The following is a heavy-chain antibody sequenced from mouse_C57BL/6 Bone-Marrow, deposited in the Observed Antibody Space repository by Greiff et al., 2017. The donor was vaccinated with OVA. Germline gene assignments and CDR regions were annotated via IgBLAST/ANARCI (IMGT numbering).Heavy chain of an antibody. J-gene: IGHJ3*01. V-gene: IGHV3-6*01. D-gene: IGHD2-4*01. CDR2: ISYDGSN. CDR1: GYSITSGYY. CDR3: ARVNDYDGFAY. Sequence: EVQLQESGPGLVKPSQSLSLTCSVTGYSITSGYYWNWIRQFPGNKLEWMGYISYDGSNNYNPSLKNRISITRDTSKNQFFLKLNSVTTEDTATYYCARVNDYDGFAYWGQGTLVTVSA.